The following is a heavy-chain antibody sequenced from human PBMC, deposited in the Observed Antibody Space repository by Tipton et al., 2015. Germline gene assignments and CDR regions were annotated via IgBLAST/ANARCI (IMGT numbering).Heavy chain of an antibody. CDR2: IFHSGST. J-gene: IGHJ1*01. Sequence: TLSLTCSVSGGSISSGYYWGWIRQPPGKGLEWIGSIFHSGSTFYNPSLESRVTISVDTSKNQFSLKLSSVTAADTAVYYCARGQLWFTVAHNWGQGSLVSVSS. D-gene: IGHD5-18*01. CDR3: ARGQLWFTVAHN. CDR1: GGSISSGYY. V-gene: IGHV4-38-2*02.